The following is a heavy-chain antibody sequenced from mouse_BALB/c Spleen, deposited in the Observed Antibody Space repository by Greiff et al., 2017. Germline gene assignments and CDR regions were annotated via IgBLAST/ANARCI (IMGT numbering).Heavy chain of an antibody. D-gene: IGHD2-1*01. Sequence: EVQRVESGAELVKPGASVKLSCTASGFNIKDTYMHWVKQRPEQGLEWIGRIDPANGNTKYDPKFQGKATITADTSSNTAYLQLSSLTSEDTAVYYCARDSVTTFAYWGQGTLVTVSA. J-gene: IGHJ3*01. CDR1: GFNIKDTY. CDR2: IDPANGNT. CDR3: ARDSVTTFAY. V-gene: IGHV14-3*02.